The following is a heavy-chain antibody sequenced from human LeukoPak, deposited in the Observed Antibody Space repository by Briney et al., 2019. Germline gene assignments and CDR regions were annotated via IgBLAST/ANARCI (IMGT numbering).Heavy chain of an antibody. CDR2: INHSGST. CDR1: GGSISSSSYY. J-gene: IGHJ4*02. Sequence: SETLSLTCTVSGGSISSSSYYWGWIRQPPGKGLEWIGEINHSGSTNYNPSLKSRVTISVDTSKNQFSLKLSSVTAADTAVYYCARAALIDYYDSSGYYLDYWGQGTLVTVSS. V-gene: IGHV4-39*07. D-gene: IGHD3-22*01. CDR3: ARAALIDYYDSSGYYLDY.